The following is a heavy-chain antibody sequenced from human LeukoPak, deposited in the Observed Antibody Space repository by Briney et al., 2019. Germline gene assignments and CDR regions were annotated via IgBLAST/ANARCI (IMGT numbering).Heavy chain of an antibody. CDR3: ARTGAGEGFYYDSSGETY. CDR2: INPSGGGT. J-gene: IGHJ4*02. CDR1: GYTFTSYY. D-gene: IGHD3-22*01. Sequence: ASVKVSCKASGYTFTSYYVHWVRQAPGQGLEWMGIINPSGGGTSYAQKLQGRVTMTTDTSTSTAYMELRSLRSDDTAVYYCARTGAGEGFYYDSSGETYWGQGTLVTASS. V-gene: IGHV1-46*01.